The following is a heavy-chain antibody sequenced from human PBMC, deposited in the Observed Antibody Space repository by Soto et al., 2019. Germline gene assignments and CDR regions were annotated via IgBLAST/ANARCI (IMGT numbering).Heavy chain of an antibody. CDR1: GGSFSSYV. Sequence: QVQLVQSGAEVKKPGSSVKVSCKASGGSFSSYVISWQRQAPGQGLEWMGGIIPIFGTASYAQKFQGRVTITAGESTSTAYMELSSVKSEDTAVYYCASPMSYAMRGWDGMDVWGQGTTVTVSS. J-gene: IGHJ6*02. V-gene: IGHV1-69*01. CDR2: IIPIFGTA. CDR3: ASPMSYAMRGWDGMDV. D-gene: IGHD2-8*01.